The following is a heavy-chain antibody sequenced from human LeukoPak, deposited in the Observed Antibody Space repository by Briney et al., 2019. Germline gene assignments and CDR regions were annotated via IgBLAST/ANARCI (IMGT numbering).Heavy chain of an antibody. CDR1: GGSFSGYY. Sequence: SETLSLTCAVYGGSFSGYYWSWIRQPPGKGLEWTGAINHSRSTNSNPSLKSRVTIPLDTSKNQFSLKLSSVTAANTALYYCARQYSDILTGYHRGELYWYFDLWGRGTLVTVSS. CDR2: INHSRST. CDR3: ARQYSDILTGYHRGELYWYFDL. V-gene: IGHV4-34*01. J-gene: IGHJ2*01. D-gene: IGHD3-9*01.